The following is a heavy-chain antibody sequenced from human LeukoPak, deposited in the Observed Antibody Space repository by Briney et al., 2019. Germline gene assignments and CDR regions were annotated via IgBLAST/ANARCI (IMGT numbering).Heavy chain of an antibody. J-gene: IGHJ4*02. Sequence: GGSLRLSCAASGFTFSSYSMNWVRQAPGKGLEWVSSISSSSSYMYYADSVKGRFTISRDNAKNSLYLQMNSLRAEDTAVYYCARVLRELGYWGQGTLVTVSS. D-gene: IGHD3-10*01. CDR1: GFTFSSYS. CDR2: ISSSSSYM. CDR3: ARVLRELGY. V-gene: IGHV3-21*01.